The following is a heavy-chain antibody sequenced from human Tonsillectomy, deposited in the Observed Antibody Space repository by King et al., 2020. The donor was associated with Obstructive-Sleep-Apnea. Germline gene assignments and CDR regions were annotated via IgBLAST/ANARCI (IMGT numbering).Heavy chain of an antibody. D-gene: IGHD3-9*01. J-gene: IGHJ6*02. CDR1: GGSISSSSYY. V-gene: IGHV4-39*01. CDR3: ARGNYDILTGYYYYGMDV. Sequence: LQLQESGPGLVKPSETLSLTCTVSGGSISSSSYYWGWIRQPPGKGLEWIGSIHYSGSTYYNPSLMSRVTISVDTSKNQFSLKLSSVTAADTAVYYCARGNYDILTGYYYYGMDVWGQGTTVTVSS. CDR2: IHYSGST.